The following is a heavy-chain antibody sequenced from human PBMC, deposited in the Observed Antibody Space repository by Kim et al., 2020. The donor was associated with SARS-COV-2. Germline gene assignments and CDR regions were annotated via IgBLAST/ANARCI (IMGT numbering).Heavy chain of an antibody. Sequence: SETLSLTCTVSGGSISSGDYYWGWIRQPPGKGLEWIGYIYYSGSTYYNPSLKSRVTISVDTSKNQFSLKLSSVTAADTAVYYCARAPRGIAVAGRFDYWGQGTLGTVSS. V-gene: IGHV4-30-4*01. CDR3: ARAPRGIAVAGRFDY. CDR2: IYYSGST. D-gene: IGHD6-19*01. CDR1: GGSISSGDYY. J-gene: IGHJ4*02.